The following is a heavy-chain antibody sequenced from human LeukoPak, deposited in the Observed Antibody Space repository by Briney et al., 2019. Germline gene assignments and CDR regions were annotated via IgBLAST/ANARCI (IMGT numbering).Heavy chain of an antibody. Sequence: TGGSLRLSCAASGFTFSSYGMHWVRQAPGKGLEWVAVISYDGSNKYYADSVKGRFTISRDNSKNTLYLQMNSLRAEDTAVYYCAKDPKYSSGWYREGPYYYGMDVWGQGTTVTVSS. V-gene: IGHV3-30*18. D-gene: IGHD6-19*01. J-gene: IGHJ6*02. CDR3: AKDPKYSSGWYREGPYYYGMDV. CDR2: ISYDGSNK. CDR1: GFTFSSYG.